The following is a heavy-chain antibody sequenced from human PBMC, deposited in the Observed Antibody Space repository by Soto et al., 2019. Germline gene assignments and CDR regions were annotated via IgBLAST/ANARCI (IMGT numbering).Heavy chain of an antibody. CDR3: AKDKARIAARLAPDASDY. CDR2: ISSSSSYI. CDR1: GFTFSSYS. V-gene: IGHV3-21*04. J-gene: IGHJ4*02. D-gene: IGHD6-6*01. Sequence: GGSLRLSCAASGFTFSSYSMNWVRQAPGKGLEWVSSISSSSSYIYYADSVKGRFTISRDNSKNTLYLQMNSLRAEDTAVYYCAKDKARIAARLAPDASDYWGQGTLVTVSS.